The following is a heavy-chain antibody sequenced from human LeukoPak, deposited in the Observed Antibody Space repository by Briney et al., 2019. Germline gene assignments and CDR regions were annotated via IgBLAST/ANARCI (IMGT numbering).Heavy chain of an antibody. CDR1: GYTFTGYY. V-gene: IGHV1-2*02. CDR3: ARARVAARTFDY. CDR2: INPNSGGT. J-gene: IGHJ4*02. D-gene: IGHD6-6*01. Sequence: ASVKVSCTASGYTFTGYYMHWVRQAPGQGLEWMGWINPNSGGTNYAQKFQGRVTMTRDTSISTAYMELSRLRSDDTAVYYCARARVAARTFDYWGQGTLVTVSS.